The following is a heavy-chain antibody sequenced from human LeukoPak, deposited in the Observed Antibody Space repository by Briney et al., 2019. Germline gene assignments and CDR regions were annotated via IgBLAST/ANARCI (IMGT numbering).Heavy chain of an antibody. CDR3: AKSIAVAGFAGGRTFDY. Sequence: GGSLRLSCAASGFTFSSYGMHWVRQAPGKGLEWVTVTSYDGSNKYYADSVKGRFTISRDNSKNTLYLQMNSLRAEDTAVYYCAKSIAVAGFAGGRTFDYWGQGILVTVSS. J-gene: IGHJ4*02. V-gene: IGHV3-30*18. D-gene: IGHD6-19*01. CDR1: GFTFSSYG. CDR2: TSYDGSNK.